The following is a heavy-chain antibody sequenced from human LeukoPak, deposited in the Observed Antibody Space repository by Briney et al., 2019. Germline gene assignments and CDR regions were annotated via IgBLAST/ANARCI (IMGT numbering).Heavy chain of an antibody. CDR2: IYYSGST. J-gene: IGHJ4*02. Sequence: SETLSLTCAVSGGSISSGGYSWSWIRQPPGKGLEWIGYIYYSGSTYYNPSLKSRVTISVDTSKNQFSLKLSSVTAADTAVYYCARDEPGYSSGWTVVYDYWGQGTLVTVSS. CDR1: GGSISSGGYS. V-gene: IGHV4-30-4*07. CDR3: ARDEPGYSSGWTVVYDY. D-gene: IGHD6-19*01.